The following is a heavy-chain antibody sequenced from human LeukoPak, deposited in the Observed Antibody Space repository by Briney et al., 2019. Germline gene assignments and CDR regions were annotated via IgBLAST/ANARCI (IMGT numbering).Heavy chain of an antibody. J-gene: IGHJ2*01. CDR2: IYHSGST. CDR3: ARGSWWVGDHARGYLDL. Sequence: SETLSLTCAVSGDSMSSGGYSWSWIRQPPGKGLEWIGCIYHSGSTYYNPSLKSRVTISVDRSKNQFSLRLSSVTAADTAIYYCARGSWWVGDHARGYLDLWGRGTLVTVAS. V-gene: IGHV4-30-2*01. D-gene: IGHD3-10*01. CDR1: GDSMSSGGYS.